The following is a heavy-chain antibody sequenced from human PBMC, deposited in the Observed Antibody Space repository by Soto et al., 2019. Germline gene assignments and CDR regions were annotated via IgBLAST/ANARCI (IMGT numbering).Heavy chain of an antibody. D-gene: IGHD3-10*01. V-gene: IGHV3-48*01. CDR1: GFTFSSYS. CDR3: ARVPSVRGVIITQLYYFDY. Sequence: EVQLVESGGGLVQPGGSLRLSCAASGFTFSSYSMNWVRQAPGKGLEWVSYISSSSSTIYYADSVKGRFTISRDNAKNSLYLQMNSLRAEDTAVYYCARVPSVRGVIITQLYYFDYWGQGTLVTVSS. J-gene: IGHJ4*02. CDR2: ISSSSSTI.